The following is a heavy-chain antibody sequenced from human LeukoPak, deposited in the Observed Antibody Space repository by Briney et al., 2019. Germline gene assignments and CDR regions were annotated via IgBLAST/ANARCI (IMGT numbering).Heavy chain of an antibody. D-gene: IGHD3-16*02. CDR3: ARGRSYRTSGIDP. Sequence: ASVKVSCKASGYTFTGYYMLWVRQAPGQGLEWMGWINPNSGGTNYAQKFQRRVTMTRDTSISTAYMELSRLRSDDTAVYYCARGRSYRTSGIDPWGQGTLVTVSS. CDR2: INPNSGGT. CDR1: GYTFTGYY. V-gene: IGHV1-2*02. J-gene: IGHJ5*02.